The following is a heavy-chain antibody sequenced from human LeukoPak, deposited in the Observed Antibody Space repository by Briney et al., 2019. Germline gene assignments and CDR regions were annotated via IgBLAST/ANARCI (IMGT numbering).Heavy chain of an antibody. CDR3: ARDESGPAY. J-gene: IGHJ4*02. CDR1: GFSFSNYA. V-gene: IGHV3-7*01. Sequence: GGSLRLSCAASGFSFSNYAMHWVRQAPGKGLEWVANIKEDGSEKYYVDSVKGRFTISRDNAKNSLYLQMNSLRAEDTALYYCARDESGPAYWGQGTLVTVSS. D-gene: IGHD3-3*01. CDR2: IKEDGSEK.